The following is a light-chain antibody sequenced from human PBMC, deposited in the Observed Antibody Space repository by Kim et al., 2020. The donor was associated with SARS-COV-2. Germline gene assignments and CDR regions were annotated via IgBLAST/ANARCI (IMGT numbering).Light chain of an antibody. CDR1: NIGRKS. CDR3: QVWDSSSDHRV. Sequence: PGKTARITCGGNNIGRKSVPWYQQKPGQPPVLVIYYDSDRPSGIPERFSGSNSGNTATLTISRVEAGDEADYYCQVWDSSSDHRVFGGGTQLTVL. CDR2: YDS. J-gene: IGLJ3*02. V-gene: IGLV3-21*04.